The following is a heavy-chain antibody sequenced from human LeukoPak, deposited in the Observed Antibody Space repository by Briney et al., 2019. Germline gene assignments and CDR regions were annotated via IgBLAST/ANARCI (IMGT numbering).Heavy chain of an antibody. CDR2: FTYSGSDR. CDR1: GFAFSRFP. V-gene: IGHV3-30*04. CDR3: AILSPYEAMSGPEGIDF. Sequence: GTSLRLSCAASGFAFSRFPMHWVRQAPGKGLEWVAVFTYSGSDRYYADSVKGRFTISRDNSKNTLYLQIISLRAEDTAVYYCAILSPYEAMSGPEGIDFWGQGTLVTVSS. J-gene: IGHJ4*02. D-gene: IGHD6-19*01.